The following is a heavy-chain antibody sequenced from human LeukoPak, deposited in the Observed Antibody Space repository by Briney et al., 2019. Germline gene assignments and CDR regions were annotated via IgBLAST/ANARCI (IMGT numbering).Heavy chain of an antibody. V-gene: IGHV1-18*01. D-gene: IGHD3-9*01. J-gene: IGHJ4*02. CDR3: ARSLRYFDWLLYGPYFDY. CDR2: ISAYNGNT. CDR1: GGTFSSYA. Sequence: ASVKVSCKASGGTFSSYAISWVRQAPGQGLEWMGWISAYNGNTNYAQKLQGRVTMTTDTSTSTAYMELRSLRSDDTAVYYCARSLRYFDWLLYGPYFDYWGQGTLVTVSS.